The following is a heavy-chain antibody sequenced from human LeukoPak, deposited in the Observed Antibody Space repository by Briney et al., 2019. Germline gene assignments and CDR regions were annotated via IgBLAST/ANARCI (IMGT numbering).Heavy chain of an antibody. Sequence: ASVKVSCKASGYTFTGYYMHWVRQAPGQGLEWMGWINPNSGGTNYAQKFQGRVTMTRDTSISTAYMELSRLRSDDTAVYYCAREKDYDFWSGYYKGFYYFDYRGQGTLVTVSS. CDR2: INPNSGGT. CDR1: GYTFTGYY. V-gene: IGHV1-2*02. CDR3: AREKDYDFWSGYYKGFYYFDY. J-gene: IGHJ4*02. D-gene: IGHD3-3*01.